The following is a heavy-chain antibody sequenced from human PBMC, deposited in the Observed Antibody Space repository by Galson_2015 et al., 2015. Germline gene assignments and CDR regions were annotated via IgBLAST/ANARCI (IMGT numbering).Heavy chain of an antibody. D-gene: IGHD4-17*01. J-gene: IGHJ4*02. Sequence: SVKVSCKASGYTFTNYYMHWVRQAPGQELELMGLINPSGGSTSYAQRFQGRVTMTRDTSTSTVYMELSSLRSEDTALYYCARNGDYALDSWGQGTLVTVSS. CDR3: ARNGDYALDS. CDR2: INPSGGST. CDR1: GYTFTNYY. V-gene: IGHV1-46*01.